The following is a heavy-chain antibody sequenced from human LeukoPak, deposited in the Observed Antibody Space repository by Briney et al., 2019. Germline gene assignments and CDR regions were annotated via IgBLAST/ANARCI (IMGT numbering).Heavy chain of an antibody. CDR3: ARAPLVPTGEYYGDYLDY. Sequence: GRSLRLSCAASGFTFSSYAMHWVRQAPGKGLEWVAVISYDGSNKYYADSVKGRFTISRDNSKNTLYLQMNSLRAEDTAVYYCARAPLVPTGEYYGDYLDYWGQGTLVTVSS. CDR1: GFTFSSYA. D-gene: IGHD4-17*01. CDR2: ISYDGSNK. J-gene: IGHJ4*02. V-gene: IGHV3-30*04.